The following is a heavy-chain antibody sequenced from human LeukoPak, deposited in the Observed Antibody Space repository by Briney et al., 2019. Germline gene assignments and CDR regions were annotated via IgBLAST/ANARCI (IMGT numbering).Heavy chain of an antibody. Sequence: ASVKVSCKASGYTLSSYGVNWVRQAPGQGLEWMGWISIYNGNTEYAQILQGRVTITTDTSTSTVYMELTSLRSDDTAVYYCASNPRGDSWTFDYWGQGTLVTVSS. D-gene: IGHD2-21*02. J-gene: IGHJ4*02. CDR1: GYTLSSYG. V-gene: IGHV1-18*04. CDR2: ISIYNGNT. CDR3: ASNPRGDSWTFDY.